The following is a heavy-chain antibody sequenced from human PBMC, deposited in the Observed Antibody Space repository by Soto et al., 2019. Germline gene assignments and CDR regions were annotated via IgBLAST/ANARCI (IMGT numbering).Heavy chain of an antibody. D-gene: IGHD3-10*01. J-gene: IGHJ5*02. CDR3: VKNSGWFNT. CDR2: IDGSGGIT. Sequence: QLLQSGGGLVQPGGSLTLSCAASEVTFGTTDMSWVRQAPGEGLEWVSTIDGSGGITYYADSVKGRFTISRDNSTNTVYLQMNSLRGDDTALYYCVKNSGWFNTWGQGALVTVSS. CDR1: EVTFGTTD. V-gene: IGHV3-23*01.